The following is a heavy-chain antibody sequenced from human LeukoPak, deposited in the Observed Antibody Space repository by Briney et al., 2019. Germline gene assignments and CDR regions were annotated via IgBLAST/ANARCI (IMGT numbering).Heavy chain of an antibody. V-gene: IGHV4-4*02. CDR1: GGSISSSNW. D-gene: IGHD2-2*01. J-gene: IGHJ6*02. Sequence: SGTLSLTCAVSGGSISSSNWWSWVRQPPGKGLEWIGEIYHSGSTNYNPSLKCRVTISVDKSKNQFSLKLSSVTAADTAVYYCARHLSRIVVVPAAMRGLEYYYGMDVWGQGTTVTVSS. CDR3: ARHLSRIVVVPAAMRGLEYYYGMDV. CDR2: IYHSGST.